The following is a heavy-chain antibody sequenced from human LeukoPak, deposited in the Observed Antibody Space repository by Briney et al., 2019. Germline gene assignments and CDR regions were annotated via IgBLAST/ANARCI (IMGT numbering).Heavy chain of an antibody. CDR3: ARPSRSGSYEYFDY. CDR2: ISRTGNSI. CDR1: GFTLSSYE. Sequence: PGGSLRLSCAASGFTLSSYEMNWVRLAPGKGLEWISYISRTGNSIYYADSVKGRFTISRDSAKNSLYLQMNSLRDEDTAVYYCARPSRSGSYEYFDYWGQGTLVTVSS. V-gene: IGHV3-48*03. D-gene: IGHD1-26*01. J-gene: IGHJ4*02.